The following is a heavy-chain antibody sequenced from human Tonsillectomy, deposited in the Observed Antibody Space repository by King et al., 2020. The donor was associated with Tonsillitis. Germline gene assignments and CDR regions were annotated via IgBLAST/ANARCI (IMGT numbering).Heavy chain of an antibody. CDR1: GYTFSGSV. CDR2: IRTKANNYAT. Sequence: VQLVESGGGLVQPGGSLKLSCAVSGYTFSGSVMHWVRQASGKGLEWVGRIRTKANNYATAYAASVNGRFTISRDDSKKTAYLQMNSLKTEDTAVYYCSTQNDDWGQGTLVIVSS. J-gene: IGHJ4*02. CDR3: STQNDD. V-gene: IGHV3-73*02.